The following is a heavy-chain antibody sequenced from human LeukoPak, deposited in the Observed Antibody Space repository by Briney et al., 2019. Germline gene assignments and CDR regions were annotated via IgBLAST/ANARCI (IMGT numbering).Heavy chain of an antibody. J-gene: IGHJ3*02. CDR3: AKSITMIVVVKPAFDI. CDR1: GFTFSSYA. V-gene: IGHV3-23*01. CDR2: ISGSGGST. Sequence: GGSLRLSCAASGFTFSSYAMSWVRQAPGKGLEWVSAISGSGGSTYYADSVKGRFTISRDNSKNTLYLQMNSLRAEDTAVYYCAKSITMIVVVKPAFDIWGQGTMVTVSS. D-gene: IGHD3-22*01.